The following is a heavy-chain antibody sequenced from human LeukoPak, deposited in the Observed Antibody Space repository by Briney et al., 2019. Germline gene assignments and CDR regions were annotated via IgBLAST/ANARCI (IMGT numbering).Heavy chain of an antibody. CDR3: ARDSGGSSSSDAFDI. J-gene: IGHJ3*02. V-gene: IGHV4-38-2*02. CDR2: IYRSGST. Sequence: SETLSLTCTVSGYFISSGYYWGWIRKPPGKGLEWIGSIYRSGSTYYNPSLKSRVTISVDTSKNQFSLKLSSVTAADTAVYYCARDSGGSSSSDAFDIWGQGTMVTVSS. D-gene: IGHD2-15*01. CDR1: GYFISSGYY.